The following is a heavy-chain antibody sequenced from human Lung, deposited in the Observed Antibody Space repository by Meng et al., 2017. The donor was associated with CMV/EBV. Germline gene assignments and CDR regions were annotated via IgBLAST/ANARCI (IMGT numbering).Heavy chain of an antibody. CDR2: ISWDGGST. V-gene: IGHV3-43*01. Sequence: SCAASGFTFDDYTMHWVRQAPGKGLEWVSLISWDGGSTYYADSVKGRFTISRDNSKNSLYLQMNSLRTEDTALYYCAKAGHVDTSSGMDVWGQGTXVTVSS. CDR1: GFTFDDYT. D-gene: IGHD5-18*01. J-gene: IGHJ6*02. CDR3: AKAGHVDTSSGMDV.